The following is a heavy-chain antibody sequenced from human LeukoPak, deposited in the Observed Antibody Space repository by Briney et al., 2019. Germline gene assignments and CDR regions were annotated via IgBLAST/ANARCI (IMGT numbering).Heavy chain of an antibody. D-gene: IGHD3-22*01. CDR2: IHYSGST. J-gene: IGHJ4*02. V-gene: IGHV4-59*08. CDR1: GGSITNYY. Sequence: SETLSLTCTVSGGSITNYYWSWIRQPPGKGLGWIGYIHYSGSTKYKSSLKSRVTISVDTSKNQFSLKLSSVTAADTAVYYCARTGRYYDSSGYFSLVDYWGQGTLVTVSS. CDR3: ARTGRYYDSSGYFSLVDY.